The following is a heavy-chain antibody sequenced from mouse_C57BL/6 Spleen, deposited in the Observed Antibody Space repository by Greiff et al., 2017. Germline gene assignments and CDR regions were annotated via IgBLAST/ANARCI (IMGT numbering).Heavy chain of an antibody. Sequence: VQLQQSGPELVRPGASVKISCKGSGYTFTDYSMHWVKQSHAKSLEWIGVISTYNGDASYNQKFKDKATMTVDKSSSTAYLELASLTSEDSAVSYVEECCDVGVWFAYWGQGTLVTVSA. V-gene: IGHV1-67*01. CDR3: EECCDVGVWFAY. J-gene: IGHJ3*01. CDR2: ISTYNGDA. CDR1: GYTFTDYS.